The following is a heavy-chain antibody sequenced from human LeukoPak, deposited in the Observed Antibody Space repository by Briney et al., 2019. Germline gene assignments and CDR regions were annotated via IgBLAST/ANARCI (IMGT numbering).Heavy chain of an antibody. CDR1: GYTFTGYY. CDR3: ARENRGYSYGSIDY. D-gene: IGHD5-18*01. CDR2: INPNSGGT. V-gene: IGHV1-2*06. J-gene: IGHJ4*02. Sequence: GASVKVSCKASGYTFTGYYMHWVRQAPGHGLEWMGRINPNSGGTNYAQKFQGRVTMTRDTSISTAYMELSRLRSGDTAVYYCARENRGYSYGSIDYWGQGTLVTVSS.